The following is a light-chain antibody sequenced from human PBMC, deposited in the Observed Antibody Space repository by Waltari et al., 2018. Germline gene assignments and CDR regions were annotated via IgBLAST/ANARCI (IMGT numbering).Light chain of an antibody. J-gene: IGKJ4*01. V-gene: IGKV3-20*01. Sequence: EIVLTHSPGTLSLSPGEGATLSCRASQTVRATYLAWYQQKPGQAPTLLIYGASSRATGIPDRFSGSGSGTDFSLTISSLEPEDFAVYYCQQYDISPLTFGGGTKVEIK. CDR2: GAS. CDR1: QTVRATY. CDR3: QQYDISPLT.